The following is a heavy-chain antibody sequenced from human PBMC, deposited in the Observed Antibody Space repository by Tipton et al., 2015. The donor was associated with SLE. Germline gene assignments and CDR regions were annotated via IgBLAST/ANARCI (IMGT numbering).Heavy chain of an antibody. D-gene: IGHD6-6*01. CDR1: GDSVSSNSAA. CDR3: ARGESRSYIAARLGFDY. V-gene: IGHV6-1*01. J-gene: IGHJ4*02. Sequence: GLVKPSQTLSLTCAISGDSVSSNSAAWNWIRQSPSRGLEWLGRTYYRSKWYNDYAVSVKSRITINPDTSKNQFSLQLNSVTAADTAVYYCARGESRSYIAARLGFDYWGQGTLVTVSS. CDR2: TYYRSKWYN.